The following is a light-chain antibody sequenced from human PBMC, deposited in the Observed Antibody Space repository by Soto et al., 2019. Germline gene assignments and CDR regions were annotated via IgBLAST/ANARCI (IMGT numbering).Light chain of an antibody. CDR2: GAS. CDR1: QSVSSSY. V-gene: IGKV3-20*01. Sequence: EIVLTQSPGTLSLSPGERATLSCRASQSVSSSYLAWYQQKPGQAPRLLIYGASSRATGIPDRFSGSGSGTDFTIIISRMEAEDFTVYYCQQYGTSPRTFGQGTRVEI. CDR3: QQYGTSPRT. J-gene: IGKJ1*01.